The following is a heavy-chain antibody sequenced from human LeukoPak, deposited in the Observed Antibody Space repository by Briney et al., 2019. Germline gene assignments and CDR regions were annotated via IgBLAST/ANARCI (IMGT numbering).Heavy chain of an antibody. V-gene: IGHV4-59*08. CDR2: MYNSGST. D-gene: IGHD1-26*01. CDR3: ARQDSESYEMDY. CDR1: AVSITTYY. J-gene: IGHJ4*02. Sequence: SETLSLTCNVSAVSITTYYWSWIRQPPGQGLEWLGYMYNSGSTNYNPSLKSRVTILVDTSKNQFSLKLSSVTAADTAVYYCARQDSESYEMDYWGQGTLVTVSS.